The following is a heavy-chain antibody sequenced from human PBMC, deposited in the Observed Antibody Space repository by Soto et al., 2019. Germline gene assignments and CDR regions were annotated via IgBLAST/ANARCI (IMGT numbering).Heavy chain of an antibody. D-gene: IGHD5-12*01. CDR3: ARAIVATVPFEY. J-gene: IGHJ4*02. V-gene: IGHV4-61*01. CDR2: IYNSAST. Sequence: SETLSLTCDVSGDSVDSGSSYCNWILQPPGKGLEWIGYIYNSASTNYSPSLKSRVSISADTSKKQLSLTLTSVTAADTAVYFCARAIVATVPFEYSGQGTVVTVSS. CDR1: GDSVDSGSSY.